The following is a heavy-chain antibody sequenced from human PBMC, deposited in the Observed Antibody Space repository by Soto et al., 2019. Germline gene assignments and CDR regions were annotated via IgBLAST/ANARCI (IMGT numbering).Heavy chain of an antibody. CDR2: IKPNSGGT. J-gene: IGHJ6*02. CDR3: ARSTQPVDWLAYYYYGMDV. V-gene: IGHV1-2*02. CDR1: GYTFTGYF. D-gene: IGHD3-9*01. Sequence: GASVKVSCKASGYTFTGYFMPWVRQAPGQGLEWMGWIKPNSGGTNYAQKFQGRVTMTRDTSISTAYMELSRLRSDDTAVYYCARSTQPVDWLAYYYYGMDVWGQGTTVPVSS.